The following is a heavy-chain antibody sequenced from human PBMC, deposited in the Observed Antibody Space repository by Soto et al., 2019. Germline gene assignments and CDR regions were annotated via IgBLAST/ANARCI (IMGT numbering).Heavy chain of an antibody. Sequence: QVQLVESGGGVVQPGRSLRLSCAASGFTFSSYGMHWVRQAPGKGLEWVAVISYDGSNKYYADSVKGRFTISRDNSKNTLYLQMNSLRAEETAVYYCAKVDYWGQGTLVTVSS. CDR1: GFTFSSYG. CDR2: ISYDGSNK. J-gene: IGHJ4*02. CDR3: AKVDY. V-gene: IGHV3-30*18.